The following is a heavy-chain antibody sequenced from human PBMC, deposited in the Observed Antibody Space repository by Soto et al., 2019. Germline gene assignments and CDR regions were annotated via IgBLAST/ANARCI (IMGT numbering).Heavy chain of an antibody. D-gene: IGHD3-10*01. CDR3: ARDHYGSGNYYFDY. V-gene: IGHV3-21*01. Sequence: GGSLRLSCAVSGFIFSRYSVNWVRQAPGKGLEWVSSIGTSGCYIYDTDSVKGRFTISRDNTKDSLYLQMNSLRAEDTAVYYCARDHYGSGNYYFDYWGQGTLVTVSS. CDR1: GFIFSRYS. CDR2: IGTSGCYI. J-gene: IGHJ4*02.